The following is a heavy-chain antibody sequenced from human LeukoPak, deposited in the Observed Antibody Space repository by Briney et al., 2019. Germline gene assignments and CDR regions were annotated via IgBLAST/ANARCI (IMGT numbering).Heavy chain of an antibody. Sequence: GGSLRLSCAASGFTFTSYAMNWVRQAPGKGLEWVAAISGSGGATYYADSVKGRFTISRDNSGNTVFLQMDSLRADDTAVYFCARNRPPGYAYGFELQHWGQGTLVTVSS. CDR2: ISGSGGAT. CDR3: ARNRPPGYAYGFELQH. D-gene: IGHD5-12*01. V-gene: IGHV3-23*01. J-gene: IGHJ1*01. CDR1: GFTFTSYA.